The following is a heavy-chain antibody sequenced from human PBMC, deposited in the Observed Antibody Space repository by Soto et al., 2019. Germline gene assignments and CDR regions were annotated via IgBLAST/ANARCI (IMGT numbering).Heavy chain of an antibody. D-gene: IGHD3-22*01. Sequence: QPGGSLRLSCAASGFTFSSYAMSWVRQAPGKGLEWVSAISGSGGSTYYADSVKGRFTISRDNSKNTLYLQMNSLRAEDTATYFCATAYYDSRGFQDRWGQGTLVTVSS. CDR2: ISGSGGST. CDR1: GFTFSSYA. V-gene: IGHV3-23*01. CDR3: ATAYYDSRGFQDR. J-gene: IGHJ5*02.